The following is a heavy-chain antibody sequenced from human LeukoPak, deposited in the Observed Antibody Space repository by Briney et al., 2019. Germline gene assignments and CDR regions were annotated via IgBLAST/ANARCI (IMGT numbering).Heavy chain of an antibody. CDR1: GGSISSYY. V-gene: IGHV4-39*07. CDR2: IYYSGST. CDR3: ARITVAGRYYYYYYYMDV. Sequence: SETLSLTCTVSGGSISSYYWGWIRQPPGKGLEWIGSIYYSGSTYYNPSLKSRVTISVDTSKNQFSLKLSSVTAADTAVYYCARITVAGRYYYYYYYMDVWGKGTTVTISS. D-gene: IGHD6-19*01. J-gene: IGHJ6*03.